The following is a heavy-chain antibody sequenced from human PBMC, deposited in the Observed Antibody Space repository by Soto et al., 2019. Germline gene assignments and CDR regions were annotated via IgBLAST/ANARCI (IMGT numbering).Heavy chain of an antibody. J-gene: IGHJ4*02. D-gene: IGHD3-22*01. Sequence: GGSLRLSYAAAGFSVSTSHISWVRQAPGKGLEWVSVIYSGGATHYAVSVKGRFIISRDNSKNMVFLHMNSLRPEDTAVYHCAKDTYFRDSSGYYVFDYWGPGTQVTVSS. V-gene: IGHV3-66*02. CDR1: GFSVSTSH. CDR2: IYSGGAT. CDR3: AKDTYFRDSSGYYVFDY.